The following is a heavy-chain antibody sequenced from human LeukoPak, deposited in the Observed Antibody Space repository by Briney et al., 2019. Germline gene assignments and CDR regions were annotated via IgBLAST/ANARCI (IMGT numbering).Heavy chain of an antibody. Sequence: PGGSLRLSCAASGFTFSSYAMHWVRQAPGKGLEWVAVISYDGSNKYYADSVKGRFTISRDNSKNTLYLQMNSLRAEDTAVYYCARVRSAYYDSPSDYWGQGTLVTVSP. CDR3: ARVRSAYYDSPSDY. D-gene: IGHD3-22*01. CDR1: GFTFSSYA. J-gene: IGHJ4*02. CDR2: ISYDGSNK. V-gene: IGHV3-30*04.